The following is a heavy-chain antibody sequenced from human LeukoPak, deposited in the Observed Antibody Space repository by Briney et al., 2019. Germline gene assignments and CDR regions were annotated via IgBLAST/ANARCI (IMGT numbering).Heavy chain of an antibody. V-gene: IGHV3-74*01. CDR1: GVTLSPYG. D-gene: IGHD1-26*01. Sequence: GGSLRLSCAASGVTLSPYGMHWVRQAPGKGLVWVSRLSPDGSSSVYADSVKGRFTVSRDNAKNTLYLQMNSLRADDTAVYYCTRSPSLGGSYWGFDYWGQGTLVTVSS. CDR2: LSPDGSSS. CDR3: TRSPSLGGSYWGFDY. J-gene: IGHJ4*02.